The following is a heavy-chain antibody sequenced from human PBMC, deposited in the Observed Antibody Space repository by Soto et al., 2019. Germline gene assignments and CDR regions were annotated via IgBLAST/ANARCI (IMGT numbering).Heavy chain of an antibody. CDR1: GASITSTTYF. Sequence: PSETLSLTCTLSGASITSTTYFWAWILQPPGKGLEWVGSIYYIGKTHYNPSLKSRVTISVDGSKNQFSLQMTSVTAADTAVYYCAKNLPRTGRFDYWGQGALVTVSS. CDR3: AKNLPRTGRFDY. CDR2: IYYIGKT. J-gene: IGHJ4*02. V-gene: IGHV4-39*01.